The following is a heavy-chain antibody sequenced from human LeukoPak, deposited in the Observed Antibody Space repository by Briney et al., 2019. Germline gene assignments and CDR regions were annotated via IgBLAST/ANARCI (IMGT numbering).Heavy chain of an antibody. CDR2: INHSGST. CDR3: ARGSDTAMVTGFDY. J-gene: IGHJ4*02. Sequence: SETLSLTCAVYGGSFSGYYWSWIRQPPGKGLEWIGEINHSGSTSYNPSPMSRVTISLDTSNNQFSLQLSSVTAADTAVYYCARGSDTAMVTGFDYWGQGTLVTVSS. V-gene: IGHV4-34*01. CDR1: GGSFSGYY. D-gene: IGHD5-18*01.